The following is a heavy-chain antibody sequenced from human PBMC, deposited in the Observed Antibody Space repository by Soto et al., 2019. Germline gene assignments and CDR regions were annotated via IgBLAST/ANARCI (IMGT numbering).Heavy chain of an antibody. V-gene: IGHV4-39*01. D-gene: IGHD3-22*01. Sequence: QLQESGPGLVKPSETLSLTCTVSGGSFTSTNYFWGWIRQPPGKGLEWIGYMYYNGNTFSSPSLKSRVPMSVDTSTRQFSLDLSSVTAADTAMYYCARLQIYDSRAAPTPIFHPWGLGAMVTVSS. J-gene: IGHJ1*01. CDR1: GGSFTSTNYF. CDR3: ARLQIYDSRAAPTPIFHP. CDR2: MYYNGNT.